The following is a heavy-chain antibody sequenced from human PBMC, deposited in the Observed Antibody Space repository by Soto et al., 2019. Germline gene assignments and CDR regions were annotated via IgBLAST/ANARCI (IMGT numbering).Heavy chain of an antibody. Sequence: KPSETLSLTCTVSGGSISTSNYYWGWVRQPPGKGLDWIANIYYSGTTYYNPSPKSRVFISVNTYKNQSPLKLNTVPGADTAVYYCATFVVPACRRTDFDFWGPGTLVTVSS. D-gene: IGHD2-15*01. V-gene: IGHV4-39*01. CDR1: GGSISTSNYY. CDR3: ATFVVPACRRTDFDF. CDR2: IYYSGTT. J-gene: IGHJ4*02.